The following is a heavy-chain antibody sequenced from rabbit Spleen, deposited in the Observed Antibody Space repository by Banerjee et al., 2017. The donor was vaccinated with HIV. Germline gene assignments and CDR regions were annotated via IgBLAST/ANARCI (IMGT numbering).Heavy chain of an antibody. CDR3: ARDTGSSFSSYGMDR. CDR1: GFSLSSYYW. V-gene: IGHV1S45*01. J-gene: IGHJ6*01. CDR2: IYSGNDGNT. Sequence: EESGGDLVKPEGSLTLTCTASGFSLSSYYWICWVRQAPGKGLEWIACIYSGNDGNTYYARWAKGRFTISRTSSTTVTLQMTSLTAADTATYFCARDTGSSFSSYGMDRWGPGTRVTVS. D-gene: IGHD8-1*01.